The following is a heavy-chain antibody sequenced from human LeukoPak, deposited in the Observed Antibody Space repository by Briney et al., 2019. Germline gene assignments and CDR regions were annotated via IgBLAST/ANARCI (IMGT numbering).Heavy chain of an antibody. CDR2: ILYDGSNT. Sequence: GVSLRLSCTASGFTFSNYGMHWVRQAPGKGLEWVALILYDGSNTFYADSVRGRFTISRDNSKNTLSLQMNSLKTEDTAVYYCTRDLDGGPIYWGQGILVTVSS. V-gene: IGHV3-30*02. CDR3: TRDLDGGPIY. CDR1: GFTFSNYG. J-gene: IGHJ4*02. D-gene: IGHD3-9*01.